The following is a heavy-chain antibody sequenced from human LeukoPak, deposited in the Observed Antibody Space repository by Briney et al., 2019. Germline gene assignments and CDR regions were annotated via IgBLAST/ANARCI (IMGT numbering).Heavy chain of an antibody. J-gene: IGHJ5*02. CDR2: ISSSGSTI. V-gene: IGHV3-11*01. Sequence: GGSLRLSCAASGFTFSDYYMSWIRQAPGKGLEWVSYISSSGSTIYYADSVKGRFTISRDNATNSVYRQVNSLRAEDTAVYYCARAVPGPGAILWFDPWGQGTLVTVSS. CDR1: GFTFSDYY. D-gene: IGHD2-2*02. CDR3: ARAVPGPGAILWFDP.